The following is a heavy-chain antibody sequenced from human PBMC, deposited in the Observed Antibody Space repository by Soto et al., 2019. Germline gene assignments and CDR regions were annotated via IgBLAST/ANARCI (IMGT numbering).Heavy chain of an antibody. CDR1: GGTFSSYT. V-gene: IGHV1-69*04. CDR3: ARDLDARDQISDY. D-gene: IGHD1-1*01. CDR2: IIPILGIA. Sequence: ASVKVSCKASGGTFSSYTISWVRQAPGQGLEWMGRIIPILGIANYAQKFQGRVTITADKSTSTAYMELSSLRSEDTAVYYCARDLDARDQISDYWGQGTLVTVSS. J-gene: IGHJ4*02.